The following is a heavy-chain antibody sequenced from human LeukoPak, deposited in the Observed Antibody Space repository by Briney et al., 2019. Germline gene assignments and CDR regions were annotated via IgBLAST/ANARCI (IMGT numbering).Heavy chain of an antibody. Sequence: SETLSLTCTVSDYSIISDYYWGWIRQPPQKGLEWIGSIHHSGTTSYNPSLKSRVTISVDTSKNQLSLNLRSVTATDTAVYYCARAGPHNRLAVAGYFDLCGRGTLVTVSS. J-gene: IGHJ4*02. CDR3: ARAGPHNRLAVAGYFDL. CDR1: DYSIISDYY. V-gene: IGHV4-38-2*02. D-gene: IGHD6-19*01. CDR2: IHHSGTT.